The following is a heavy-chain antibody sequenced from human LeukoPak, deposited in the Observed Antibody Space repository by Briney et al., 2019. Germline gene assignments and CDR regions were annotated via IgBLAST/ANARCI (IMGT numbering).Heavy chain of an antibody. D-gene: IGHD4-17*01. CDR1: SDSFSSHY. CDR3: ARDLVTVTKGFDI. J-gene: IGHJ3*02. CDR2: ISYIGST. V-gene: IGHV4-59*11. Sequence: SETLSLTCAVSSDSFSSHYWTWIRQPPGKGLEWIGYISYIGSTNYNPSLKSRVTISIDRAKNQFSLKLSSVTAADTAVYYCARDLVTVTKGFDIWGQGTMVSVSS.